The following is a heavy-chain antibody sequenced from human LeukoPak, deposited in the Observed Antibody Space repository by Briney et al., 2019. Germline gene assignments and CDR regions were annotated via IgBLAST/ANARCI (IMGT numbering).Heavy chain of an antibody. CDR2: IRTKANNHAT. V-gene: IGHV3-73*01. J-gene: IGHJ4*02. D-gene: IGHD1-26*01. CDR1: GFTFSGSA. Sequence: GGSLRLSCAASGFTFSGSAIHCVRQASGKGLEWVGRIRTKANNHATAYAASVKGRFTISRDDSKNTAYLQMNSLKTEDTAVYYCTRRNSERYSGNDYWGQGTLVTVSS. CDR3: TRRNSERYSGNDY.